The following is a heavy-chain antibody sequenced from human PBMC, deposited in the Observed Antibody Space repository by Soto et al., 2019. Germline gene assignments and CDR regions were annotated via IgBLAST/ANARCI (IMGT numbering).Heavy chain of an antibody. CDR3: ARDVLLMVRGVFAPDYGMDV. CDR2: ISSSSSYI. CDR1: GFTFSRYN. J-gene: IGHJ6*02. D-gene: IGHD3-10*01. Sequence: GGSLRLSCAASGFTFSRYNMNWVRQAPGKGLEWVSSISSSSSYIYYADSVKGRFTISRDNAKNSLYLQMNSLRAEDTAVYYCARDVLLMVRGVFAPDYGMDVWGQGTTVTVSS. V-gene: IGHV3-21*01.